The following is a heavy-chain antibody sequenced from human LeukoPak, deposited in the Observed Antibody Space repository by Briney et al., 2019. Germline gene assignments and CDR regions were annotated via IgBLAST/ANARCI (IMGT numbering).Heavy chain of an antibody. J-gene: IGHJ3*02. CDR2: ISYDGSNK. CDR3: AKAQYYYDSSGYAGGAFDI. CDR1: GFTFSSYE. V-gene: IGHV3-30*18. D-gene: IGHD3-22*01. Sequence: GGSLRLSCAASGFTFSSYEMNWVRQAPGKGLEWVAVISYDGSNKYYADSVKGRFTISRDNSKNTLYLQMNSLRAEDTAVYYCAKAQYYYDSSGYAGGAFDIWGQGTMVTVSS.